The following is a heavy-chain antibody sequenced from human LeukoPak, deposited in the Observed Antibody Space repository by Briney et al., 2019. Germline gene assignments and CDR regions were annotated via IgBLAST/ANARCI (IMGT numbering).Heavy chain of an antibody. Sequence: GGSLRLSCAASGFTVSSNYMSWVRQAPGKGLEWVSVIYSGGTTYYADSVKGRFPISRDNSKNTLYLQMNSMRAEDTAVYYCAREPRRGYAFDIWGQGTMVTVSS. CDR3: AREPRRGYAFDI. D-gene: IGHD3-10*01. CDR2: IYSGGTT. J-gene: IGHJ3*02. V-gene: IGHV3-66*01. CDR1: GFTVSSNY.